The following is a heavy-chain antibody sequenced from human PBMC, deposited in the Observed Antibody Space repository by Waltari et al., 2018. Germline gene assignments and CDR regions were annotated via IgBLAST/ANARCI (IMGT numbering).Heavy chain of an antibody. V-gene: IGHV3-33*01. CDR3: MCFGESFDH. CDR2: IWYDGSNK. Sequence: QVQLVESGGGVAQPGRSLRLSCAASGFTFSSDGMHWVRQAPGKGLEWVAVIWYDGSNKSYADSVKGRFTISRDNSKNTLYLQMNSLRAEDTAVYYCMCFGESFDHWGQGILVTVSS. J-gene: IGHJ4*02. D-gene: IGHD3-10*01. CDR1: GFTFSSDG.